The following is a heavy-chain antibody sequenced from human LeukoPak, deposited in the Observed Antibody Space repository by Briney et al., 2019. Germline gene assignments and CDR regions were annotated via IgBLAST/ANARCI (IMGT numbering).Heavy chain of an antibody. V-gene: IGHV4-59*01. CDR1: GGSISSYY. CDR3: ARDSGSYLEY. D-gene: IGHD1-26*01. CDR2: IFYSGTT. Sequence: SETLSLTCTVSGGSISSYYWSWIRQPPGKGLEWIGYIFYSGTTNYNPSLKSRVTISVDTSKNQFSLKLSSVTAADTAVYYCARDSGSYLEYWGQGTLVTVSS. J-gene: IGHJ4*02.